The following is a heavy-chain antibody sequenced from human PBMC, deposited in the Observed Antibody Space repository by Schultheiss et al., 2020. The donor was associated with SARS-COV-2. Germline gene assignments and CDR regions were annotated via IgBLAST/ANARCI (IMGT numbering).Heavy chain of an antibody. CDR1: GGSISSSSYY. D-gene: IGHD6-13*01. CDR3: ARAGYGYGMDV. Sequence: SETLSLTCTVSGGSISSSSYYWSWIRQPAGKGLEWIGRIYTSGSTNYNPSLKSRVSMSVDTSKNQFSLKLSSVTAADTAVYYCARAGYGYGMDVWGQGTTVTVSS. V-gene: IGHV4-61*02. J-gene: IGHJ6*02. CDR2: IYTSGST.